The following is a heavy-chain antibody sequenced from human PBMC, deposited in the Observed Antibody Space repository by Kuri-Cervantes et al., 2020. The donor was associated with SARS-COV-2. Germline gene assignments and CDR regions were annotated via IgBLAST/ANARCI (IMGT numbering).Heavy chain of an antibody. CDR2: IRGGGYTT. V-gene: IGHV3-23*01. Sequence: GESLKISCAPSGFTFSRYAMIWVRQAPGKGLEWISAIRGGGYTTYYADSVKGQFTISRDNFKNTLYLQMNNLRAEDTAVYYCAKDPNGDYVGAFDFWGQGTLVTVSS. CDR1: GFTFSRYA. J-gene: IGHJ3*01. D-gene: IGHD4-17*01. CDR3: AKDPNGDYVGAFDF.